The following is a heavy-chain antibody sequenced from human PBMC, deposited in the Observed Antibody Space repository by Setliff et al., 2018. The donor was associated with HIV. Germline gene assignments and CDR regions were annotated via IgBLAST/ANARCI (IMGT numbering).Heavy chain of an antibody. D-gene: IGHD4-4*01. Sequence: ASVKVSCKSSGCTFTAYYLHWVRQAPGQGLEWMGWINPNSGDTAYAQKFQGRVTMTRVTSISTAYMELTRLTSDDTAVYYCARVTVSGRGLHFWGQGTLVTVSS. V-gene: IGHV1-2*02. CDR3: ARVTVSGRGLHF. CDR2: INPNSGDT. J-gene: IGHJ4*02. CDR1: GCTFTAYY.